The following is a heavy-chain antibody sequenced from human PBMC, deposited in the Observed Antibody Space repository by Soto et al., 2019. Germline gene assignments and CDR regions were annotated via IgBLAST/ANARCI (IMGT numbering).Heavy chain of an antibody. J-gene: IGHJ4*02. D-gene: IGHD2-8*02. Sequence: QVQLQQWGAGLLKPSETLSLTCAVYGGSFSGYYWTWIRQPPGTGLEWIGEINHSGSTNYNPSLKSRVTISVDTSMNQFSLTLTSVTAADTAVYYCARDKITGLFDYWGQGTLVTVSS. CDR3: ARDKITGLFDY. CDR1: GGSFSGYY. CDR2: INHSGST. V-gene: IGHV4-34*01.